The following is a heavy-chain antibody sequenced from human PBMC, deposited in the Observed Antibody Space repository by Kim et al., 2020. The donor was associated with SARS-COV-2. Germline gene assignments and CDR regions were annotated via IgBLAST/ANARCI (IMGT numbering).Heavy chain of an antibody. CDR1: GFTFSSYG. CDR2: IWYDGSNK. D-gene: IGHD2-2*01. J-gene: IGHJ3*02. V-gene: IGHV3-33*01. Sequence: GGSLRLSCAASGFTFSSYGMHWVRQAPGKGLEWVAVIWYDGSNKYYADSVKGRFTISRDNSKNTLYLQMNSLRAEDTAVYYCARDRYQLRGPSTLMLHWDAFDIWGQGTMVTVSS. CDR3: ARDRYQLRGPSTLMLHWDAFDI.